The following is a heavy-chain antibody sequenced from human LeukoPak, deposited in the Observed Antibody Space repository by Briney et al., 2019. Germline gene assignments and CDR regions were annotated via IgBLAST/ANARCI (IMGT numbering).Heavy chain of an antibody. CDR2: IKSKTDGGTT. D-gene: IGHD3-9*01. V-gene: IGHV3-15*01. CDR3: ANLDYDILTGYSY. CDR1: GFTFSNAW. Sequence: GGSLRLSCAASGFTFSNAWMSWVRQAPGKGLEWVGRIKSKTDGGTTDYAAPVKGRFTISRDDSKNTLYLQMNSLKTEDTAVYYCANLDYDILTGYSYWGQGTLVTVSS. J-gene: IGHJ4*02.